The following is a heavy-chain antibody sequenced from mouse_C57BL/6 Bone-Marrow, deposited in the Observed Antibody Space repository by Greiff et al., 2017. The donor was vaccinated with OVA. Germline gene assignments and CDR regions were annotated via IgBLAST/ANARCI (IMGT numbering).Heavy chain of an antibody. J-gene: IGHJ4*01. CDR1: GYTFTSYW. D-gene: IGHD2-4*01. CDR3: ARENDDYDEGDAMDY. Sequence: QVQLQQPGAELVMPGASVKLSCKASGYTFTSYWMHWVKQRPGQGLEWIGEIDPSDSYTNYNQKFKGKSTLTVDKSSSTAYMPLRSLTSEDSAIYYCARENDDYDEGDAMDYWGQGTSVTVSS. CDR2: IDPSDSYT. V-gene: IGHV1-69*01.